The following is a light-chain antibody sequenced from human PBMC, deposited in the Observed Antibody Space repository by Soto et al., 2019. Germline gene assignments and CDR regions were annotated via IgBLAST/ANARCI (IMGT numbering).Light chain of an antibody. Sequence: DIQMTPSPSSLSASVGDRVSITCRASQGISGWVAWYQQKPGKSPKSLIFAASSLQSGVSSRFSASGSGTDFPLTINSLQPADSATYYCQQYRTYPLSFGGGTKVEIK. J-gene: IGKJ4*01. CDR3: QQYRTYPLS. V-gene: IGKV1D-16*01. CDR1: QGISGW. CDR2: AAS.